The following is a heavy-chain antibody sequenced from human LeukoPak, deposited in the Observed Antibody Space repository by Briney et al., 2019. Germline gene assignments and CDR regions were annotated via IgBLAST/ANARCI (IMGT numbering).Heavy chain of an antibody. Sequence: PGGSLRLSCAASGFTFGSYTMSLVRQAPGKGLEWVSAISSSGGSTYYADSVKGRFTISRDNSKNTLYLQMNSLRAEDTAVYYCAKGEAAGYYYYGMDVWGQGTTVTVSS. CDR2: ISSSGGST. CDR3: AKGEAAGYYYYGMDV. J-gene: IGHJ6*02. CDR1: GFTFGSYT. V-gene: IGHV3-23*01.